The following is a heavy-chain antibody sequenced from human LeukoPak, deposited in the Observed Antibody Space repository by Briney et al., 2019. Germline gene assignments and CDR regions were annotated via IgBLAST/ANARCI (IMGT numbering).Heavy chain of an antibody. D-gene: IGHD2-2*01. CDR1: GFTVSNNY. CDR2: IYSGGST. J-gene: IGHJ3*02. V-gene: IGHV3-66*02. CDR3: ARPQPRPLGAFDI. Sequence: GGSLRLSCAASGFTVSNNYMSWVRQAPGKGLEWVSVIYSGGSTYYADSVKGRFTISRDNSKNTLYLQMNSLRAEDTAVYYCARPQPRPLGAFDIWGQGTMVTVSS.